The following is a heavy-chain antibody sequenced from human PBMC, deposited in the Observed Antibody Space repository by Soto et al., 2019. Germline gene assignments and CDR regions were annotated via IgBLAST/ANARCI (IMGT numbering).Heavy chain of an antibody. J-gene: IGHJ6*02. CDR3: ARASITMVRGVMYYYYGMDV. CDR1: GGSISSGDYY. D-gene: IGHD3-10*01. CDR2: IYYSGST. Sequence: SETLSLTCTVSGGSISSGDYYWSWIRQPLGKGLEWIGYIYYSGSTYYNPSLKSRVTISVDTSKNQFSLKLSSVTAADTAVYYCARASITMVRGVMYYYYGMDVWGQGTTVTVSS. V-gene: IGHV4-30-4*01.